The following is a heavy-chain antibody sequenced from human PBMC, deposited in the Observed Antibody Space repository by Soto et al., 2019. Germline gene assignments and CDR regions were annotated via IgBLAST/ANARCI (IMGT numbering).Heavy chain of an antibody. Sequence: QVQLQESGPGLVKPSQTLSLTCTVSGGSISSGDYYWSWIRQPPGKGLEWIGYIYYSGSTYYNPYLMSRVTISVDTSKIQFSLNLSSVTAADTAVYYCASGERMVRGAGDYWGQGTLVTVSS. CDR3: ASGERMVRGAGDY. CDR1: GGSISSGDYY. J-gene: IGHJ4*02. CDR2: IYYSGST. V-gene: IGHV4-30-4*01. D-gene: IGHD3-10*01.